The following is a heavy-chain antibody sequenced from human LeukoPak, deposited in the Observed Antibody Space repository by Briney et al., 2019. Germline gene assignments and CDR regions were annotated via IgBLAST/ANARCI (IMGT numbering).Heavy chain of an antibody. CDR2: IYYSGST. J-gene: IGHJ4*02. V-gene: IGHV4-59*01. CDR1: GDSINSYY. Sequence: PSETLSLTCTVSGDSINSYYWSWIRQPPGKGLEWIGYIYYSGSTNYNPSVKSRVTISVDTSKKQFSLTLSSVIAADTAVYYCASTTYRRGRYNFDYWGQGTLVTVSS. CDR3: ASTTYRRGRYNFDY. D-gene: IGHD6-19*01.